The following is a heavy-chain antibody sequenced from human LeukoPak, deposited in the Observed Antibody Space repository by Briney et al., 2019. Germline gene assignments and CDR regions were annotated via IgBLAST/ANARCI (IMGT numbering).Heavy chain of an antibody. V-gene: IGHV3-23*01. CDR3: AKDVDSRFHYYMDV. CDR2: ISGSGGST. Sequence: GGSLRLSCAASGFTFSSYAMSWVRQAPGKGLEWVSAISGSGGSTYYADSVKGRFTISRDNSKNTLYLQMNSLRAEDTAIYYCAKDVDSRFHYYMDVWGKGTTVTVSS. J-gene: IGHJ6*03. D-gene: IGHD2-21*01. CDR1: GFTFSSYA.